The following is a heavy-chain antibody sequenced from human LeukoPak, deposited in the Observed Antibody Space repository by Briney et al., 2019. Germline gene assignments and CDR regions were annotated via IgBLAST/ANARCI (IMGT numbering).Heavy chain of an antibody. CDR2: IYSGGST. CDR3: ARGKVYSTGWYYFDY. CDR1: GFTFSDYY. Sequence: GGSLRLSCAASGFTFSDYYMNWIRQAPGKGLEWVSVIYSGGSTYYPDSVKGRFTISRDNSKNTLFLQMNSLRAEDTAVYYCARGKVYSTGWYYFDYWGQGTLVTVSS. D-gene: IGHD6-19*01. J-gene: IGHJ4*02. V-gene: IGHV3-66*01.